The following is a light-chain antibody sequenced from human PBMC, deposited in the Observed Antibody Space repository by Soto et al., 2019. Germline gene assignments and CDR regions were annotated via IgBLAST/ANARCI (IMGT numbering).Light chain of an antibody. J-gene: IGLJ2*01. Sequence: QSALTQPASVSGSPGQAITMSCTGTSNDIGGYNYVSWYQQHPGKAPKLMIYDVSNRPSGVSNRFSGSKSGNTASLTISGLQAEDEADYYCSSYTSSSTLGVFGGGTKLTVL. V-gene: IGLV2-14*01. CDR2: DVS. CDR3: SSYTSSSTLGV. CDR1: SNDIGGYNY.